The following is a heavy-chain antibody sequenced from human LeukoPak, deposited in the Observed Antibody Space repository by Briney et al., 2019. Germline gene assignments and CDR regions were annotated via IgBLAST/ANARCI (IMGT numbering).Heavy chain of an antibody. CDR2: ISGSGVTT. D-gene: IGHD1-26*01. CDR1: GLTFGSYA. V-gene: IGHV3-23*01. Sequence: GGSLRLSCVASGLTFGSYAMSWVRQAPGKGLEWVSAISGSGVTTHYAGSVKGRFSISRDNSKNTLYLQMNSLRAEDTALYYCAKKVVVGATSPYSDFQDWGQGTLVTVSS. J-gene: IGHJ1*01. CDR3: AKKVVVGATSPYSDFQD.